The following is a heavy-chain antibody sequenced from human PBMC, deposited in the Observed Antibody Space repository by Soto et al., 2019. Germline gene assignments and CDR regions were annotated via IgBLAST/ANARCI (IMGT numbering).Heavy chain of an antibody. CDR2: IYYSGTT. CDR1: GGSISSSNYY. CDR3: ARVGYGDYVTYFDY. J-gene: IGHJ4*02. Sequence: SETLSLTCTVSGGSISSSNYYWGWIRQPPGKGLEWIGSIYYSGTTYYNPSLKSRVTISVDTSKNQFSLKLSSVTAADTAVYYCARVGYGDYVTYFDYWGQGTMVTVSS. D-gene: IGHD4-17*01. V-gene: IGHV4-39*01.